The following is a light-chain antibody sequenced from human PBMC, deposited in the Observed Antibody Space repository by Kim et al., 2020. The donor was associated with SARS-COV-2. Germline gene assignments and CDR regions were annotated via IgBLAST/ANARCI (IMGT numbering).Light chain of an antibody. Sequence: SASVGDTVTITCRASQAISTYLAWYQQDPGKAPKLLIYEVSTLRSGVPSRFSGSRSGSVFTLTISSLQPEDFATYYCQQFHNYPYTFGQGTKLEIK. CDR1: QAISTY. CDR2: EVS. CDR3: QQFHNYPYT. V-gene: IGKV1-9*01. J-gene: IGKJ2*01.